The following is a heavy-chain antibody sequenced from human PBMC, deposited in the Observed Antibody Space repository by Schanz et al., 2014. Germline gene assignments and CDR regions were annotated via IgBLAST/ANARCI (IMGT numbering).Heavy chain of an antibody. Sequence: QVQLVQSGAEVKKPGASVKVSCKASAYSFTSYSMHWVRQAPGQRLEWMGWINTGSGDTKYSQNFQGRVTITRDTSASTAYMKLRSLITDDTAVYYCARDRRFFDRDDLYYFDSWGQGTLVTVSS. CDR1: AYSFTSYS. CDR3: ARDRRFFDRDDLYYFDS. CDR2: INTGSGDT. D-gene: IGHD3-3*01. J-gene: IGHJ4*02. V-gene: IGHV1-3*04.